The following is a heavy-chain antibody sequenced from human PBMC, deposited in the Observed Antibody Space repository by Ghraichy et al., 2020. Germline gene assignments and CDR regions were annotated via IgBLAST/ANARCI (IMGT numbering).Heavy chain of an antibody. D-gene: IGHD2-15*01. Sequence: GGSLRLSCAASGFTFSSYSMNWVRQAPGKGLEWVSYISSSSSTIYYADSVKGRFTISRDNAKNSLYLQMNSLRDEDTAVYYCARDLSPSGEWYYYYGMDVWGQGTTVTVSS. CDR3: ARDLSPSGEWYYYYGMDV. J-gene: IGHJ6*02. V-gene: IGHV3-48*02. CDR1: GFTFSSYS. CDR2: ISSSSSTI.